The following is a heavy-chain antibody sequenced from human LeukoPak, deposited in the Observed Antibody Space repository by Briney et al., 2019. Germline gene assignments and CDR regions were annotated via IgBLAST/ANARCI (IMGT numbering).Heavy chain of an antibody. V-gene: IGHV4-4*07. CDR1: GGSISSYY. CDR2: IYTSGST. Sequence: SETLSLTCTVSGGSISSYYWSWIRQPAGKGLEWIGRIYTSGSTNYNPSLKSRVTISVDTSKNQFSLKLSSVTAADTAVYYCARAGHGSSWYRYNWFDPWGQGTLVTVSS. D-gene: IGHD6-13*01. J-gene: IGHJ5*02. CDR3: ARAGHGSSWYRYNWFDP.